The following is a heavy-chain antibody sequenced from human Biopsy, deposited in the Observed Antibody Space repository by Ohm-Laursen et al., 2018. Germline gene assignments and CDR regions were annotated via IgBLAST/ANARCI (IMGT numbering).Heavy chain of an antibody. CDR1: GVSITAYY. V-gene: IGHV4-4*09. J-gene: IGHJ6*02. CDR2: IHHSGST. Sequence: SDTLSLTCAVSGVSITAYYWSWIRQPPGKGLECIGNIHHSGSTNYTPSLKSRLTISVDTSKNQFSLKLSSVTAADTAVYYCARISCSGGSCHYYSYGMDVWGQGTTVTVSS. CDR3: ARISCSGGSCHYYSYGMDV. D-gene: IGHD2-15*01.